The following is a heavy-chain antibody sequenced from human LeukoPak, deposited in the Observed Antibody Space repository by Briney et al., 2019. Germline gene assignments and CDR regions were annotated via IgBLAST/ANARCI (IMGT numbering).Heavy chain of an antibody. J-gene: IGHJ2*01. V-gene: IGHV4-34*01. CDR3: ARKWGYDPLTGYYDWYFDL. Sequence: SETLSLTCAVYGGSFSGYYWSWIRQPPGKGLEWIGEISQSGISNFNPSLKSRVTMSLDTSKVQISLELNPVTAADTAVYFCARKWGYDPLTGYYDWYFDLWGRGTLVTVSS. D-gene: IGHD3-9*01. CDR1: GGSFSGYY. CDR2: ISQSGIS.